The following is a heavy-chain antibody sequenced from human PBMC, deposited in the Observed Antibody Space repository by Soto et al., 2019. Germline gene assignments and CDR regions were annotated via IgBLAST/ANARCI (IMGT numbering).Heavy chain of an antibody. Sequence: QVQLVQSGAEVKKPGASVKVSCKASGYTFTSYAMHWVRQAPGQRLEWMGWINAGNGNTKYSQKYQGRVTITRDTSASTAYMELSSLRSEDTAVYYCARVQMVRGVIIAHLDSWGQGTLVTVSS. CDR3: ARVQMVRGVIIAHLDS. CDR2: INAGNGNT. CDR1: GYTFTSYA. D-gene: IGHD3-10*01. V-gene: IGHV1-3*01. J-gene: IGHJ4*02.